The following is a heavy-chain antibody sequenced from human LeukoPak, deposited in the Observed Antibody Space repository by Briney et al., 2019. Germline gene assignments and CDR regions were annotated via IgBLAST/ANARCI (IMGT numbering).Heavy chain of an antibody. CDR3: AKDGWELDY. V-gene: IGHV3-64*01. CDR2: ISSNGGST. D-gene: IGHD1-26*01. Sequence: GGSLRLSCAASGFTFSSYSMNWVRQAPGKGLEYVSAISSNGGSTYYANSVKGRFTISRDNSKNTLYLQMGSLRAEDTAVYYCAKDGWELDYWGQGTLVTVSS. CDR1: GFTFSSYS. J-gene: IGHJ4*02.